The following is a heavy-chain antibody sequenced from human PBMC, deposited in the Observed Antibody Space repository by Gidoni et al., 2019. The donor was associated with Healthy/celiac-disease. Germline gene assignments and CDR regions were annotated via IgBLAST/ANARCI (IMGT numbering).Heavy chain of an antibody. CDR3: AREPMIRNGLYYYYGMDV. CDR2: INPSGGST. CDR1: GYTFTSYY. J-gene: IGHJ6*02. D-gene: IGHD3-10*01. V-gene: IGHV1-46*01. Sequence: QVQLVQSGAEVKKPGASVKVSCKASGYTFTSYYMHWVRQAPGQGLEWMGIINPSGGSTSYAQKFQGRVTMTRDTSTSTVYMELSSLRSEDTAVYYCAREPMIRNGLYYYYGMDVWGQGTTVTVSS.